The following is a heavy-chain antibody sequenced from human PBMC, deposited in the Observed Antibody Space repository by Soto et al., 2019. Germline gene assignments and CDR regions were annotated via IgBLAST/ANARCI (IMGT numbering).Heavy chain of an antibody. V-gene: IGHV4-59*12. Sequence: SETLSLTCTVSGGSINSYYWSWIRQPPGKGLEWIGYIYYSGSTNYNPSLKSRVTISVDTSKNQFSLKLSSVTAADTAVYYCARSMFPWGQGTLVTVSS. D-gene: IGHD3-10*02. CDR2: IYYSGST. J-gene: IGHJ5*02. CDR1: GGSINSYY. CDR3: ARSMFP.